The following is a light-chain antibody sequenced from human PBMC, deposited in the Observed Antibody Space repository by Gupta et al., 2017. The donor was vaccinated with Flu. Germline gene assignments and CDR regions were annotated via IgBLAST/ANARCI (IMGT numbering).Light chain of an antibody. V-gene: IGKV4-1*01. CDR2: WAS. CDR1: QSLLYTSNNKNS. J-gene: IGKJ1*01. CDR3: QQYIDNPWT. Sequence: DIVMTQSPDSLAVSLGERATINCKSSQSLLYTSNNKNSLSWFQQRPGQPPKLLIYWASTRESGVPDRFSGSGSGTDFTLTISSLQAEDVAVYYCQQYIDNPWTFGQGIKVEI.